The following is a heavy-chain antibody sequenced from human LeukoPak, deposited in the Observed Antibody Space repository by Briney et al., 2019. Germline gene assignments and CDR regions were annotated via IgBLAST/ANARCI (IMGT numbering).Heavy chain of an antibody. CDR3: VRDNWNDVY. CDR1: GSTFSSSW. CDR2: INHDGGEI. V-gene: IGHV3-7*01. D-gene: IGHD1-20*01. Sequence: GGSLRLSCAASGSTFSSSWMSWVRQAPGKGLEWVANINHDGGEIFYVDSVKGRFTISRDNTKNSLYLQMNSLRGEDTAVYHCVRDNWNDVYWGQGTPVTVSS. J-gene: IGHJ4*02.